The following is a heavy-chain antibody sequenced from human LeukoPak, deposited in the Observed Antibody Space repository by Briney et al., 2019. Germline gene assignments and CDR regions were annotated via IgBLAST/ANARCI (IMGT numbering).Heavy chain of an antibody. CDR3: ARAQGIAAAGPPRDYFQH. D-gene: IGHD6-13*01. Sequence: SVKVSCKASGGTFSSYAISRVRQAPGQGLEWMGGIIPIFGTANYAQKFQGRVTITADESTSTAYMELSSLRSEDTAVYYCARAQGIAAAGPPRDYFQHWGQGTLVTVSS. J-gene: IGHJ1*01. CDR2: IIPIFGTA. V-gene: IGHV1-69*13. CDR1: GGTFSSYA.